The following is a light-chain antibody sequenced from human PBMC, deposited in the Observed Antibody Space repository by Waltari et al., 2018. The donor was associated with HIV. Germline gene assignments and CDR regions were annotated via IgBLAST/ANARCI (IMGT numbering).Light chain of an antibody. CDR1: HSFSSSY. J-gene: IGKJ3*01. Sequence: EIVLTQSPGTLSLSPGERATLSCRASHSFSSSYLAWYQQKPGQAPRLLIYGASSRATGTPDRFSGSGSGTDFTLSISRLEPEDFVVYYCQHYDSSSFTFGPGTKVDIK. V-gene: IGKV3-20*01. CDR2: GAS. CDR3: QHYDSSSFT.